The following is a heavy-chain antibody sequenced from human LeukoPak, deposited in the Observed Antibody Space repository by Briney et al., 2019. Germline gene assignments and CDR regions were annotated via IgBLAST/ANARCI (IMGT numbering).Heavy chain of an antibody. D-gene: IGHD5-12*01. CDR2: IDPNGGST. J-gene: IGHJ4*02. CDR1: GFTFNNYA. V-gene: IGHV3-64*01. CDR3: ARVHPNSGYDPDALDY. Sequence: PGGSLRLSCAASGFTFNNYAMHWVRQAPGKGLEYVSAIDPNGGSTYYANSVQGRFTISRDDSKNTLYLQMGSLRPEDMGVYHCARVHPNSGYDPDALDYWGQGTLVTVSS.